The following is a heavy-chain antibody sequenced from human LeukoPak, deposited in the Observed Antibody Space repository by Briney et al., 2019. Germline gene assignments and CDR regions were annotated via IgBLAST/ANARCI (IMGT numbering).Heavy chain of an antibody. CDR2: IYYSGST. CDR1: GGSISGYY. CDR3: ARRFYGDYWYFDL. D-gene: IGHD4-17*01. J-gene: IGHJ2*01. Sequence: KPSETLSLTCTVSGGSISGYYWSWIRQPPGKGLEWIGSIYYSGSTYYNPSLKSRVTISVDTSKNQFSLKLSSVTAADTAVYYCARRFYGDYWYFDLWGRGTLVTVSS. V-gene: IGHV4-39*01.